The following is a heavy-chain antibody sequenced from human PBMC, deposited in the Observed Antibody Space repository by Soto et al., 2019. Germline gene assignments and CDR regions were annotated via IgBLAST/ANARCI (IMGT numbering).Heavy chain of an antibody. Sequence: QVQLQESGPGLVKPSQTLSLTCTVSGGSISSGDYYWSWIRQPPGKGLEWIGYIYYSGSTYYNPSLKSRVTISVDTSKNQFSLKLSSVTAADTAVYYCARGVAWYYDSSGYPRAFDIWGQGTMVTVSS. V-gene: IGHV4-30-4*01. CDR2: IYYSGST. CDR3: ARGVAWYYDSSGYPRAFDI. D-gene: IGHD3-22*01. J-gene: IGHJ3*02. CDR1: GGSISSGDYY.